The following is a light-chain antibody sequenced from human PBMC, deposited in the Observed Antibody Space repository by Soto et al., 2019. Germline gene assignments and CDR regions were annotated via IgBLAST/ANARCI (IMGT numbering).Light chain of an antibody. J-gene: IGLJ3*02. Sequence: QSVLTQPPSASGTPGQRVTISCSGSSSNIGSKTVNWYQQLPGTAPKVLIYSNNQRPSGVPDRFSGSKSGTSGSLAISGLQSEDEADYYCAACDDTLNGWVFGGGTKLPVL. V-gene: IGLV1-44*01. CDR3: AACDDTLNGWV. CDR1: SSNIGSKT. CDR2: SNN.